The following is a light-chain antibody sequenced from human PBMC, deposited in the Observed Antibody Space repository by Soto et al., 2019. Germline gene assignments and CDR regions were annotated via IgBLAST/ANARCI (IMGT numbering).Light chain of an antibody. V-gene: IGLV2-14*01. J-gene: IGLJ2*01. Sequence: QSALTQPASVSGSPGQSITISCTGTINDVGGYNYVSWYLQHPGKAPKLMIYEVTNRPSGVSNRCSGSKSGNTASLTISGLQAEDEADYYCSSYTSSNTLVFGGGTKLTVL. CDR2: EVT. CDR1: INDVGGYNY. CDR3: SSYTSSNTLV.